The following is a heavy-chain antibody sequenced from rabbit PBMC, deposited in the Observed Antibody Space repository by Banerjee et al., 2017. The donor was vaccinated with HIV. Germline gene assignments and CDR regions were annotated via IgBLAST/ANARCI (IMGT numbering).Heavy chain of an antibody. Sequence: QEQLEESGGGLVKPGASLTLTCTASGFTLSSYWMCWVRQAPGKGLELIACIYTSSGSTWYASWVNGRFTISQTSSTTVSLQMNSVTAADTATYFCARSKDATYGGLNLWGPGTLVTVS. CDR3: ARSKDATYGGLNL. V-gene: IGHV1S45*01. J-gene: IGHJ4*01. CDR2: IYTSSGST. CDR1: GFTLSSYW. D-gene: IGHD4-2*01.